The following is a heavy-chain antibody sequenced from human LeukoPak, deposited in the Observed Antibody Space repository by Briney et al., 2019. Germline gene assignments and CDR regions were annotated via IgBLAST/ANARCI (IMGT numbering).Heavy chain of an antibody. CDR3: ARPVTTKTADFPTFDY. Sequence: ESLKISCKGSRYNFSNYWIGWVRQMPGKGLEWMGIIYPGDSDARYSPSFQGQVTISVDKAISTAYLQWSSLKASDTAMYYCARPVTTKTADFPTFDYWGQGTLVTVSS. CDR1: RYNFSNYW. J-gene: IGHJ4*02. CDR2: IYPGDSDA. V-gene: IGHV5-51*01. D-gene: IGHD2-21*02.